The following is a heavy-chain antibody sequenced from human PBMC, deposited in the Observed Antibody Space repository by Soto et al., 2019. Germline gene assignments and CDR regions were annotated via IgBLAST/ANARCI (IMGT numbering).Heavy chain of an antibody. Sequence: EVQLLVSGGGLVQPGGSLRLSCAASGFTFSSYAMTWVRQAPGKGLDWVSTVAVTGGTYYADSVKGRFTISRDIPMNTLFLQMNSLRADDTAVYYCAKDSRTGLPRAFDSWGQGTLVTVSS. CDR3: AKDSRTGLPRAFDS. CDR2: VAVTGGT. V-gene: IGHV3-23*01. CDR1: GFTFSSYA. J-gene: IGHJ4*02.